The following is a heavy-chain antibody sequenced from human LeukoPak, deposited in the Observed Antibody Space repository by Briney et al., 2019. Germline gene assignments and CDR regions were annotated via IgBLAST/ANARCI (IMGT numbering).Heavy chain of an antibody. D-gene: IGHD6-19*01. J-gene: IGHJ4*02. CDR1: GGSLSGYY. V-gene: IGHV4-34*01. Sequence: SETLSLTCGVSGGSLSGYYWSWIRQPPGKGLEWIGEINHSGSTNYNPSLKSRVTMSVDTSKNQFSLKLSSVTAADTAVYYCARVEWLVGNYFDYWGQGTLVTVSS. CDR2: INHSGST. CDR3: ARVEWLVGNYFDY.